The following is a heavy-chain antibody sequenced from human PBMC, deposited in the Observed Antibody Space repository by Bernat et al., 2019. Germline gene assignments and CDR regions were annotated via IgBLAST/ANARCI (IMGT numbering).Heavy chain of an antibody. CDR2: ISYDGSNT. CDR1: GFTFSRYA. CDR3: ARGGLWTYYYYGMDV. D-gene: IGHD3/OR15-3a*01. Sequence: QVQLVESGGGVVQPGRSLRLSCAASGFTFSRYAIHWVRQAPGKGLEWVAVISYDGSNTYPADSLKGRFTISRDNSENTLYLQMNSLRAEDTAVYYCARGGLWTYYYYGMDVWGQGTTVTVSS. V-gene: IGHV3-30-3*01. J-gene: IGHJ6*02.